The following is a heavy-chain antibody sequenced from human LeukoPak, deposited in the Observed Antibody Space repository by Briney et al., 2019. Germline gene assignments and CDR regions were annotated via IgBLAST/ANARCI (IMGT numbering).Heavy chain of an antibody. J-gene: IGHJ4*02. Sequence: PGGSLRPSCAASGFTFSTYAMSWVRQAPGKGLEWVSSISGSGGSTYYADSVKGRFTISRDNSKNTLYLQMNSLRVEDTAVYYCAKDQHGGNPQYYFDYWGQGTLVTVSS. V-gene: IGHV3-23*01. CDR3: AKDQHGGNPQYYFDY. D-gene: IGHD4-23*01. CDR2: ISGSGGST. CDR1: GFTFSTYA.